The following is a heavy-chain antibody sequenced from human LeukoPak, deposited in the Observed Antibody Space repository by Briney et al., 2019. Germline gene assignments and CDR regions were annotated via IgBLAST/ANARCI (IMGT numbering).Heavy chain of an antibody. CDR1: GYTFTDNA. Sequence: ASVKVSCKASGYTFTDNAVTWVRQAPGQGLEWVGWISVYTGTTNSPQKFQGRVTMTTDRSTSTAYMELRSLRPDDTAVYYCARDLLRGWFDPWGQGTLVTVSS. CDR2: ISVYTGTT. CDR3: ARDLLRGWFDP. J-gene: IGHJ5*02. V-gene: IGHV1-18*04.